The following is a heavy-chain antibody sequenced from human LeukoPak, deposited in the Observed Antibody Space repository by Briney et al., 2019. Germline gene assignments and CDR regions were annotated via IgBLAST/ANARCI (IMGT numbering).Heavy chain of an antibody. D-gene: IGHD3-22*01. CDR3: VTLNYYDSSGYYYWYFDL. Sequence: ASVKVSCKFSGDTLTELSMHWVRQAPGKGLEWMGGFDPEDGETIYAQKFQGRITMTEDTSTDTDYMELSSLRSEDTDLYYCVTLNYYDSSGYYYWYFDLWGRGTLVTVSS. V-gene: IGHV1-24*01. CDR2: FDPEDGET. J-gene: IGHJ2*01. CDR1: GDTLTELS.